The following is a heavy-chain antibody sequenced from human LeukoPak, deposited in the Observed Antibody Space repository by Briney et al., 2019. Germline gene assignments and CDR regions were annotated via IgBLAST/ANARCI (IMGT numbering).Heavy chain of an antibody. J-gene: IGHJ4*02. CDR2: ISACNGNT. CDR3: ARDHSNWNYAPDF. CDR1: GYTFTRYG. Sequence: ASVRVSCKASGYTFTRYGISWVRQAPGQGLQWLGWISACNGNTNYAQKFRDRVTMSTDTSTGTAYLDVRSLTSDDTAVYYCARDHSNWNYAPDFWGQGALVIVSS. V-gene: IGHV1-18*01. D-gene: IGHD1-7*01.